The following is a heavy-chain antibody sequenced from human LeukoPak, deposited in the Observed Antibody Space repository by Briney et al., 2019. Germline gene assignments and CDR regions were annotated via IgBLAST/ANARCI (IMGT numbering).Heavy chain of an antibody. CDR3: VGGDY. CDR1: GFTFSSYG. J-gene: IGHJ4*02. Sequence: GGSLRLSCAASGFTFSSYGMHWVRQAPGKGLEWVAYIQYDGSNEQFADSVKGRFSISRDSSKNILYLQVNSLRAEDTAVYYCVGGDYWGQGTLVTVSS. CDR2: IQYDGSNE. V-gene: IGHV3-30*02.